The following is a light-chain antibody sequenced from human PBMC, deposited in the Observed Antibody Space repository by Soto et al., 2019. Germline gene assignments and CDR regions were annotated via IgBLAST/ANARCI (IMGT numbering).Light chain of an antibody. CDR2: KAS. CDR3: QQYNTYPLT. Sequence: DIQMTQSPSTLSASVGDRVTITCRASQSISTWLAWYQQKPGKAPKLLIYKASNLEGGVPSRFSGSGSGTEFNIPISSLQPVDFATYYCQQYNTYPLTFGGGTTVEIK. V-gene: IGKV1-5*03. J-gene: IGKJ4*01. CDR1: QSISTW.